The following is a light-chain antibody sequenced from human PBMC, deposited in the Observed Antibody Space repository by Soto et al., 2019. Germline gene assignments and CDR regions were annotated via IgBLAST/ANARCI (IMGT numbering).Light chain of an antibody. CDR1: SSDVGNYNY. CDR3: SSYVGTYGLL. V-gene: IGLV2-11*01. Sequence: QSALTQPRSVSGSPGQSVTISCTGTSSDVGNYNYVSWYRHHPGKAPKVLIYDVSKRPSGVPDRFSGSKSGNTASLTVSGLQAEDDAAYYCSSYVGTYGLLFGGGTKLTVL. J-gene: IGLJ2*01. CDR2: DVS.